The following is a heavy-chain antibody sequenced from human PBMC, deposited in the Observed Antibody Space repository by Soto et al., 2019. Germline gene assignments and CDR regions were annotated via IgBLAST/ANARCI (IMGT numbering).Heavy chain of an antibody. V-gene: IGHV3-21*01. CDR1: GFTFSSYS. J-gene: IGHJ3*02. CDR3: ARDVVVVAGDAFDI. Sequence: GGSLRLSCAASGFTFSSYSMNWVRQAPGKGLEWVSSISSSSSYIYYADSVKGRFTISRDNAKNSLYLQMNSLRAEDTAVYYCARDVVVVAGDAFDIWGQGTMVTVS. D-gene: IGHD2-15*01. CDR2: ISSSSSYI.